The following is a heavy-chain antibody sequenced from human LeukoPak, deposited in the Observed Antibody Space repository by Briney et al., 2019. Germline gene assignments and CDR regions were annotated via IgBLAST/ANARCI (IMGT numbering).Heavy chain of an antibody. Sequence: GGSLRLSCAASGFTFSSYAMSWVRQAPGKGLEWVSDISGSGGSTYYADSVKGRFTISRDNSKNTLYLQTNSLRAEDTAEYYCAKDKTTVTPEGIGRDVWGQGTTVTVSS. D-gene: IGHD4-17*01. V-gene: IGHV3-23*01. CDR1: GFTFSSYA. CDR2: ISGSGGST. J-gene: IGHJ6*01. CDR3: AKDKTTVTPEGIGRDV.